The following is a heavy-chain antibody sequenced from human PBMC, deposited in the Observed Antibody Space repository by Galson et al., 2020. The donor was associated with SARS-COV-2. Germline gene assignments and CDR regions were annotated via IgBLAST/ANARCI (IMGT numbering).Heavy chain of an antibody. Sequence: GESLKISCKASGYTFTGYYMHWVRQAPGQGLEWMGWINPNSGGTNYAQKFQGWVTMTRDTSISTAYMELSRLRSDDTAVYYCARGTGSAAAGHYWYFDLWGRGTLVTVSS. CDR3: ARGTGSAAAGHYWYFDL. D-gene: IGHD6-13*01. V-gene: IGHV1-2*04. J-gene: IGHJ2*01. CDR2: INPNSGGT. CDR1: GYTFTGYY.